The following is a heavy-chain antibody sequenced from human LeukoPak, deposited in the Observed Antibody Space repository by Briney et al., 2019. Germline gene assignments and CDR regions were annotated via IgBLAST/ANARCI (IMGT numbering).Heavy chain of an antibody. J-gene: IGHJ5*02. V-gene: IGHV1-18*01. CDR2: ISAYNGNT. CDR1: GYTFTSYG. Sequence: GASVKVSCKASGYTFTSYGISWVRQAPGQGLEWMGWISAYNGNTNYAQKLQGRVTMTTDTSTSTAYMELRSLRSDDTAVYYCARVVYYDSSGYSFNYFDPWGQGTLVTVSS. D-gene: IGHD3-22*01. CDR3: ARVVYYDSSGYSFNYFDP.